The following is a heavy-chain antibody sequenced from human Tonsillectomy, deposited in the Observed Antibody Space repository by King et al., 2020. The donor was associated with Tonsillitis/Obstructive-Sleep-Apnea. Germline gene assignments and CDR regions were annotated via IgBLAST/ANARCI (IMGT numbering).Heavy chain of an antibody. D-gene: IGHD1-14*01. CDR2: MYPGDSHT. V-gene: IGHV5-51*01. CDR1: GYNLTTYW. CDR3: ATGLAEPRADY. J-gene: IGHJ4*02. Sequence: VQLVQSGAEVKKPGESLKMSCKGSGYNLTTYWIGWVRQMPGKGLEWMGIMYPGDSHTRYRPSFHGQVTISPDKSISTAYLQWSSLKASETAMYYCATGLAEPRADYWGQGTLVTVSS.